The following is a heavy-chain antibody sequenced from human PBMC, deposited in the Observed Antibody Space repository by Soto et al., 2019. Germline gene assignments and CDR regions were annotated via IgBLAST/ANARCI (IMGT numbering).Heavy chain of an antibody. CDR1: GYTFTSYY. D-gene: IGHD6-13*01. CDR2: INPSGGST. CDR3: ASAGIAAAGTPQAYYHYYGMDV. V-gene: IGHV1-46*01. Sequence: ASVKVSCKASGYTFTSYYMHWVRQAPGQGLEWMGIINPSGGSTSYAQKFQGRVTMTRDTSTSTVYMELSSLRSEDTAVYYCASAGIAAAGTPQAYYHYYGMDVWGQGTTVTVSS. J-gene: IGHJ6*02.